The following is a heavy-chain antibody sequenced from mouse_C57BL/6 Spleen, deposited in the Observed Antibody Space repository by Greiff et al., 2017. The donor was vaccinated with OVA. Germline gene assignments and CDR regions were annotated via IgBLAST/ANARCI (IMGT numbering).Heavy chain of an antibody. V-gene: IGHV1-15*01. D-gene: IGHD2-5*01. CDR1: GYTFTDYE. CDR3: TRSNYGRYFDV. Sequence: VQLQQSGAELVRPGASVTLSCKASGYTFTDYEMHWVKQTPVHGLEWIGAIDPETGGTAYNQKFKGKAILTADKSSSTAYMELRSLTSEDSAVYYCTRSNYGRYFDVWGTGTTVTVSS. J-gene: IGHJ1*03. CDR2: IDPETGGT.